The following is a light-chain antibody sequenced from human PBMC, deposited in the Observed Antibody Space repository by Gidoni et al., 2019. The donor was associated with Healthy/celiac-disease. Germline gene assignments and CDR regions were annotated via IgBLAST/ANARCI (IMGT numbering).Light chain of an antibody. J-gene: IGKJ2*01. CDR3: QQSYSTPYT. V-gene: IGKV1-39*01. Sequence: DIHLTQSPSSLSASVGDRVTITCRASQSINSYLNWYQQKPGKAPKLLSYAASSLQSGVPARFSGSGSGTDFTLTISSLQPEEFATYYCQQSYSTPYTFXQXTKLEIK. CDR2: AAS. CDR1: QSINSY.